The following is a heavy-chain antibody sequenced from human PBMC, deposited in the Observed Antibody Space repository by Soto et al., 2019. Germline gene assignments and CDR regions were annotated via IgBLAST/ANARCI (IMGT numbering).Heavy chain of an antibody. J-gene: IGHJ6*03. CDR1: GFTFSSYA. CDR2: ISGSGGST. V-gene: IGHV3-23*01. Sequence: PGGSLRLSCAASGFTFSSYAMSWVRRAPGKGLEWVSAISGSGGSTYYADSVKGRFTISRDNSKNTLYLQMSSLRAEDTAVYYCAKGFSITIFGVVIKPRGYYYYMDVWGKGTTVTVSS. D-gene: IGHD3-3*01. CDR3: AKGFSITIFGVVIKPRGYYYYMDV.